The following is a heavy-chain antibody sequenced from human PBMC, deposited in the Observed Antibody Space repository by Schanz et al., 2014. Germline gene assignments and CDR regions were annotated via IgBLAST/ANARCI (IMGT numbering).Heavy chain of an antibody. CDR1: GYTFTSYG. J-gene: IGHJ4*02. V-gene: IGHV1-18*01. CDR3: ARGRTFDY. Sequence: QVQLVQSEAEVKKPGSSVTVSFTASGYTFTSYGINWVRQAPGQGLEWMGWISAYNGNTNYAQKLQGRVTMTTDTSTSTAYMELSGLRSEDTAVYYCARGRTFDYWGQGTLVTVSS. CDR2: ISAYNGNT.